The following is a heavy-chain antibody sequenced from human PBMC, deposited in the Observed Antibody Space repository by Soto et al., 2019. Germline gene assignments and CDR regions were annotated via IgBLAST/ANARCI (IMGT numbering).Heavy chain of an antibody. D-gene: IGHD1-1*01. J-gene: IGHJ6*03. Sequence: QVQLGQSGAEVKKPGASVKVSCKASGYTFTSYDINWVRQATGQGLEWMGWMNPNSGNTGYAQKFQGRVTMTRNTSISTAYMELSSLRSEDTAVYYCRVASEPFDYYYSMDVWGKGTTVTVSS. CDR2: MNPNSGNT. CDR1: GYTFTSYD. CDR3: RVASEPFDYYYSMDV. V-gene: IGHV1-8*01.